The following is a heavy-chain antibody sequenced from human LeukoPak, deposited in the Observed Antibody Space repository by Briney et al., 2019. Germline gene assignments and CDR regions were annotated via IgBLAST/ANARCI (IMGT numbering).Heavy chain of an antibody. J-gene: IGHJ4*02. CDR1: GGSFSGNF. V-gene: IGHV4-34*01. D-gene: IGHD1-1*01. CDR2: INHRGNT. CDR3: ARVPESVGINYFDS. Sequence: SETLSLTCAVYGGSFSGNFWSWVRQPPGKGLEWLGEINHRGNTNYNPSLKSRVTISVDTSKNQFSLKLSSVTAADTAVYYCARVPESVGINYFDSWGQGTQVTVSS.